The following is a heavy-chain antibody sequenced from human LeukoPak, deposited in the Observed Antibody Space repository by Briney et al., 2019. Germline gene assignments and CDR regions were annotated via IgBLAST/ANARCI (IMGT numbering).Heavy chain of an antibody. V-gene: IGHV4-59*01. J-gene: IGHJ4*02. CDR1: GGSIATYY. Sequence: SETLSLTCTVSGGSIATYYWSWIRQPPGKGLEWIGYIYYNGHTDYNPSLKSRVTISVHTSKNQFSLKLSSVTAADTAVYYCARGGYCGGDCYFYYWGQGTLVTVSS. D-gene: IGHD2-21*02. CDR2: IYYNGHT. CDR3: ARGGYCGGDCYFYY.